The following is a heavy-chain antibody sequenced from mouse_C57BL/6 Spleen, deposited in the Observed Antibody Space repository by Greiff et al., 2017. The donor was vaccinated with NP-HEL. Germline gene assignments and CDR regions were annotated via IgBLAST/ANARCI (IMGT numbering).Heavy chain of an antibody. CDR1: GFTFSDYG. CDR3: ARAGGSSYYFDY. Sequence: EVKVVESGGGLVKPGGSLKLSCAASGFTFSDYGMHWVRQAPEKGLEWVAYISSGSSTIYYADTVKGRFTIPRDNAKNTLFLQMTSLRSEDTAMYYCARAGGSSYYFDYWGQGTTLTVSS. J-gene: IGHJ2*01. D-gene: IGHD1-1*01. V-gene: IGHV5-17*01. CDR2: ISSGSSTI.